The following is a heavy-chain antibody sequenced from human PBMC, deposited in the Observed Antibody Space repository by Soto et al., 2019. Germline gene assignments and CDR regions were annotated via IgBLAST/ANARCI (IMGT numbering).Heavy chain of an antibody. CDR1: GFTFSNYA. V-gene: IGHV3-48*01. Sequence: EVQLVESGGGWVQPGGSLRLSCAGSGFTFSNYAMNWVRQGPGKGLEWVSYISHKSSATYHADSVKGRFTISKDNAQNSLYLQINSLTGEDTAIYSVASDAYSSTTVTTMDYWGRGTLVTVSS. CDR2: ISHKSSAT. CDR3: ASDAYSSTTVTTMDY. J-gene: IGHJ4*02. D-gene: IGHD4-17*01.